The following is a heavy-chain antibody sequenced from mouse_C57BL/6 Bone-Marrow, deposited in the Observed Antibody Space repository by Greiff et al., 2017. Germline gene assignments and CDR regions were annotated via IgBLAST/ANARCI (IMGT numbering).Heavy chain of an antibody. CDR1: GYTFTSYG. CDR2: IYPRSGNT. V-gene: IGHV1-81*01. J-gene: IGHJ2*01. Sequence: QVHVKQSGAELARPGASVKLSCKASGYTFTSYGISWVKQRTGQGLEWIGEIYPRSGNTYYTEKFKGKATLTADKSSSTAYMELRSLTSEDSAVYFCARSGGWLLRDFDYWGQGTTLTVSS. CDR3: ARSGGWLLRDFDY. D-gene: IGHD2-3*01.